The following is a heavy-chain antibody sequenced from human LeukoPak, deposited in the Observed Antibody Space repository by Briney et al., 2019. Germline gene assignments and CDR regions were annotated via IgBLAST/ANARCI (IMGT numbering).Heavy chain of an antibody. J-gene: IGHJ6*02. CDR2: IYTSGST. CDR1: GGSISSYY. CDR3: ARESLEASSSWYYQDQYYYYYGMDV. Sequence: PSETLSLTCTVSGGSISSYYWSWIRQPAGKGLEWIGRIYTSGSTNYNPSLKSRVTMSVDTSKNQFSLKLSSVTAADTAVYYCARESLEASSSWYYQDQYYYYYGMDVWGQGTTVTVSS. V-gene: IGHV4-4*07. D-gene: IGHD6-13*01.